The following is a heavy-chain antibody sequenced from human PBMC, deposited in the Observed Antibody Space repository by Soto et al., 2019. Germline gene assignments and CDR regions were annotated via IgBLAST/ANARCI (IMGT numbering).Heavy chain of an antibody. J-gene: IGHJ1*01. Sequence: QVQLVQSGAEVKKPGSSVKVSCKASGGTFSSYAISWVRQAPGRGLEWMGGIIPIFGTANYAQKFQGRVTITADESTRTAYMELSSLRSEDTAVYYCARGSSGPIAAEYFQHWGQGTLVTVSS. CDR1: GGTFSSYA. CDR3: ARGSSGPIAAEYFQH. D-gene: IGHD6-19*01. CDR2: IIPIFGTA. V-gene: IGHV1-69*12.